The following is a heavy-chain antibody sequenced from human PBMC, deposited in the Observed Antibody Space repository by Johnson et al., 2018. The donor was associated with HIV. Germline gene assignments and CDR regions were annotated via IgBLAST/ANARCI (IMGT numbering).Heavy chain of an antibody. V-gene: IGHV3-11*04. CDR2: ISSSGSTI. J-gene: IGHJ3*02. CDR1: GFTFSDYY. CDR3: ARVRSALRLAFDI. Sequence: QVQLVESGGGVVQPGRSLRLSCAASGFTFSDYYMSWIRQAPGKGLEWVSYISSSGSTIYYADSVKGRFTISRDNAKNSLYLKMNSLRAEDTAVYFCARVRSALRLAFDIWGQGTMVTVSS. D-gene: IGHD3-10*01.